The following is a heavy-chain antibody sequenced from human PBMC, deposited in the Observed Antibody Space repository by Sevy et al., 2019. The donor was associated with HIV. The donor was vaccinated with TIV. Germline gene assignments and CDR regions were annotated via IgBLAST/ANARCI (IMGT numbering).Heavy chain of an antibody. CDR1: GFTFADYP. Sequence: GGSLRRSCTASGFTFADYPINWLRQAPGKGLEWVGFITSKSFGGTKEYAASVKGRFTISRDDSKSIAYLQMNSLKAEDTAVYYCTRERGGAASRFDYWGQGTLVTVSS. CDR2: ITSKSFGGTK. D-gene: IGHD2-2*01. CDR3: TRERGGAASRFDY. J-gene: IGHJ4*02. V-gene: IGHV3-49*03.